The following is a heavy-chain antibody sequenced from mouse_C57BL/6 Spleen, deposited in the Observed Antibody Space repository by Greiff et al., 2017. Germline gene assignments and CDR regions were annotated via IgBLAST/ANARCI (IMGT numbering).Heavy chain of an antibody. D-gene: IGHD2-1*01. CDR3: ARPSEGYGTNFDY. Sequence: QVQLQQPGAELVRPGSSVKLSCKASGYTFTSYWMHWVKQRPIQGLEWIGNIDPSDSETHYNQKFKDKATLTVDKSSSTAYLQLSSLTSEDSAVYYCARPSEGYGTNFDYWGQGTTLTVSS. CDR2: IDPSDSET. J-gene: IGHJ2*01. CDR1: GYTFTSYW. V-gene: IGHV1-52*01.